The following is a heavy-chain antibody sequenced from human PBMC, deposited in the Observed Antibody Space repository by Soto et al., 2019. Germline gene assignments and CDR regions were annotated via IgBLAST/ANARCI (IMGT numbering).Heavy chain of an antibody. D-gene: IGHD2-2*01. J-gene: IGHJ5*02. V-gene: IGHV4-31*03. CDR3: ARTTSSSTSTTPSRLDP. Sequence: SETLSLTCTVSGGSISSGGYYWSWIRQHPGKGLEWIGYIYYSGSTYYNPSLKSRVTISVDTSKNQFSLKLSSVTAADTAVYYCARTTSSSTSTTPSRLDPWGQGTLVTVSS. CDR2: IYYSGST. CDR1: GGSISSGGYY.